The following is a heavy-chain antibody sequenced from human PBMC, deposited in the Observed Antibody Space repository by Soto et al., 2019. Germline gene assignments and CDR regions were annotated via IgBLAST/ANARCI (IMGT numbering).Heavy chain of an antibody. CDR1: GGSISNYY. Sequence: PSETLSLTCTVSGGSISNYYWSWIRQHPGKGLEWIGYIYYSGSTYYNPSLKSRVTISVDTSKNQFSLKLSSVTAADTAVYYCARRYGGNLDYWGQGTLVTVSS. V-gene: IGHV4-59*08. J-gene: IGHJ4*02. D-gene: IGHD1-26*01. CDR2: IYYSGST. CDR3: ARRYGGNLDY.